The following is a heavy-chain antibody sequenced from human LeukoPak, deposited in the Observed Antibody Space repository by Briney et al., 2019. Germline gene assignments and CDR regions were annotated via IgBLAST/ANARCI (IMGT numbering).Heavy chain of an antibody. CDR3: ATSTVTSGGFDY. J-gene: IGHJ4*02. CDR2: IIPIFGTA. CDR1: GGTFSSYA. V-gene: IGHV1-69*13. D-gene: IGHD4-11*01. Sequence: GASVKVSCKASGGTFSSYAISWVRQAPGQGLEWMGGIIPIFGTANYAQKFQGRVTITADESTSTAYMELSSLRSEDTAVYYCATSTVTSGGFDYWGQGTLVTVSS.